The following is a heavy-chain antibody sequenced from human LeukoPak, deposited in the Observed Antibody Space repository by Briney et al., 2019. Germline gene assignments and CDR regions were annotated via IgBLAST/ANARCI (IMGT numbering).Heavy chain of an antibody. CDR1: GFTFSSYA. CDR3: ARVSQGAFDI. Sequence: GGSLRLSCAASGFTFSSYAMHWVRQAPGKGLEWVAVISYDGSNKYYADSVKGRFTISRDNSKNTLYLQMNSLRAEDTAVYYCARVSQGAFDIWGQGTMVTVSS. J-gene: IGHJ3*02. V-gene: IGHV3-30-3*01. CDR2: ISYDGSNK.